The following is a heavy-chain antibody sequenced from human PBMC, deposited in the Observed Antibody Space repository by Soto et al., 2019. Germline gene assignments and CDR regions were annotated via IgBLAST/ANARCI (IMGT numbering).Heavy chain of an antibody. V-gene: IGHV1-18*01. J-gene: IGHJ5*02. CDR2: INVYNGNT. Sequence: QVQLVQSGGEVKKPGASVKVSCKASGYTFTNYGISWVRQAPAQGLEWMGWINVYNGNTKYAQKVQGRVTMTTDTSTSTAYMELRSLRSDDTAVYYCARGVGSGSYYNQYNWFDPWGQGTLVTVSS. CDR3: ARGVGSGSYYNQYNWFDP. D-gene: IGHD3-10*01. CDR1: GYTFTNYG.